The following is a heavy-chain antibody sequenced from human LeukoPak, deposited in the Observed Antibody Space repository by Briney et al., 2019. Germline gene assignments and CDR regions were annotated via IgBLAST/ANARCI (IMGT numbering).Heavy chain of an antibody. CDR3: ALTRSSWKPPYFDY. Sequence: SVKVSCKASGGTFSSYAISWVRQAPGQGLEWMGGIIPIFGTANYAQKFQGRVTITADESTSTAYMELSSLRSEDTAVYYCALTRSSWKPPYFDYWGQGTLVTVSS. CDR2: IIPIFGTA. J-gene: IGHJ4*02. D-gene: IGHD6-13*01. V-gene: IGHV1-69*13. CDR1: GGTFSSYA.